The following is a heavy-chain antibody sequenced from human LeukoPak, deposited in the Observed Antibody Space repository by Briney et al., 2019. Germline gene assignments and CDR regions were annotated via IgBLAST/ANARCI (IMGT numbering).Heavy chain of an antibody. CDR2: ISAYNGFT. CDR1: GYTFTSYG. J-gene: IGHJ5*02. V-gene: IGHV1-18*01. CDR3: ARDRIARLGGSYRYNWFDP. D-gene: IGHD1-26*01. Sequence: AASVKVSCKASGYTFTSYGISWVRQAPGQGLEWMGWISAYNGFTNYAENLQDRVTMTTDSSTSTAYLELRSLISDDTAVYYCARDRIARLGGSYRYNWFDPWGQGTLVTVSS.